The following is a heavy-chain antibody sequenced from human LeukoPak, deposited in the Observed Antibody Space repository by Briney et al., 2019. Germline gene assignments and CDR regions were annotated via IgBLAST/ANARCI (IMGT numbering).Heavy chain of an antibody. CDR1: GYTFTNYD. D-gene: IGHD1-1*01. Sequence: ASVKVSCKASGYTFTNYDINWVRQAAGQGLEWMGWMNPNSGNAAYAQKFQGRVTITRNTSITTAYMDLSSLTSEDTAVYYCARDIAGATLGGWFDPWGQGTLVTVSP. CDR3: ARDIAGATLGGWFDP. V-gene: IGHV1-8*03. CDR2: MNPNSGNA. J-gene: IGHJ5*02.